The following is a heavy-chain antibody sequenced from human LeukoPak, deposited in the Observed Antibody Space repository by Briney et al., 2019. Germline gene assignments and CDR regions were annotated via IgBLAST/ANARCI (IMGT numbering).Heavy chain of an antibody. CDR2: IYHSGST. CDR3: ARGGHSSSYYIDY. J-gene: IGHJ4*02. Sequence: PSQTLSLTCAVSGGSISSSNWWSWVRQPPGKGLEWIGEIYHSGSTNYNPSLKSRVTISVDKSKNQFSLKLSSVTAADTAVYYCARGGHSSSYYIDYWGQGTLVTVSS. V-gene: IGHV4-4*02. CDR1: GGSISSSNW. D-gene: IGHD6-6*01.